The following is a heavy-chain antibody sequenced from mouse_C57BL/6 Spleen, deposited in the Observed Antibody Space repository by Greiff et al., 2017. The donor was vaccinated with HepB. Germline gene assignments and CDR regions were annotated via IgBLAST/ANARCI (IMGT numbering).Heavy chain of an antibody. V-gene: IGHV5-4*01. CDR2: ISDGGSYT. Sequence: EVKLVESGGGLVKPGGSLKLSCAASGFTFSSYAMSWVRQTPEKRLEWVATISDGGSYTYYPDNVKGRFTISRDNAKNNLYLQMSHLKSEDTAMYYCARDLRSPYWYFDVWGTGTTVTVSS. CDR3: ARDLRSPYWYFDV. J-gene: IGHJ1*03. CDR1: GFTFSSYA.